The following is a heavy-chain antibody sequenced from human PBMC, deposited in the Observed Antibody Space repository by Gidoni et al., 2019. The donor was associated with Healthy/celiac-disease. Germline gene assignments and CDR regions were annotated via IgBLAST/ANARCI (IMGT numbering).Heavy chain of an antibody. CDR1: GFTFSRYA. CDR3: AKDFDETTGYNFDY. CDR2: ISGSGGST. D-gene: IGHD3-9*01. J-gene: IGHJ4*02. Sequence: EVQLVDSGGGMVQPGGSLRLSCVASGFTFSRYAMSWVRQAPGKGRAWVSVISGSGGSTYYADYVKGRFTISRDISKNTLYLQMSSLRAEDTAVYYCAKDFDETTGYNFDYWGQGTLVTVSS. V-gene: IGHV3-23*04.